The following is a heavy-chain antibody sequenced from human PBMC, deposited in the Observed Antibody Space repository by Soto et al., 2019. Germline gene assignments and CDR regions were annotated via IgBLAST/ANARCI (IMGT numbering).Heavy chain of an antibody. CDR3: ARLPSRHLVDY. Sequence: LSLTCTVSGXSINSSGYYWGWIRQPPGKGLEWIGSIFYGVSTYYNPSLKSRVTVSVYTSKNQFSLNLRSVTAADTAVYYCARLPSRHLVDYWGQGTLVPVSS. J-gene: IGHJ4*02. CDR2: IFYGVST. CDR1: GXSINSSGYY. V-gene: IGHV4-39*01. D-gene: IGHD3-3*02.